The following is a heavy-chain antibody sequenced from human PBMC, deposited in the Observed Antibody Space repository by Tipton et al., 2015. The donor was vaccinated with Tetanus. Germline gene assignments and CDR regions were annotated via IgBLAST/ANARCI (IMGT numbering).Heavy chain of an antibody. V-gene: IGHV4-61*05. Sequence: TLSLTCTVSGASIGSISYYWSWIRQPPGKGLEWIGYTYYSGSTGYNPSLKSRVTISIDSSKNQFSLNLTSLTAADTAVYYCASLPKHWLAPRGAPWGQGTLVTVSS. CDR3: ASLPKHWLAPRGAP. CDR2: TYYSGST. J-gene: IGHJ5*02. CDR1: GASIGSISYY. D-gene: IGHD6-19*01.